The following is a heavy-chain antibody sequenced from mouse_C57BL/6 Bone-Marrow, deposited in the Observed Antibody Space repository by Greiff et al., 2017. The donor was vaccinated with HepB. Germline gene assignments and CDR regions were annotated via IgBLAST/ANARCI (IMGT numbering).Heavy chain of an antibody. CDR2: ISNGGGST. CDR3: ARQNWDWYFDV. J-gene: IGHJ1*03. D-gene: IGHD4-1*01. V-gene: IGHV5-12*01. CDR1: GFTFSDYY. Sequence: EVQLVESGGGLVQPGGSLKLSCAASGFTFSDYYMYWVRQTPEKRLEWVAYISNGGGSTYYPDTVKGRFTISRDNAKNTLYLQMSRLKSEDTAMYYCARQNWDWYFDVWGTGTTVTVSS.